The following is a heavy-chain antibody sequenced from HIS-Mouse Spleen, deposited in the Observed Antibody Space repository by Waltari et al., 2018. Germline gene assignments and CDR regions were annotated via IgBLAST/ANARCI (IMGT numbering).Heavy chain of an antibody. CDR2: ISYDGSNK. V-gene: IGHV3-30*18. D-gene: IGHD3-16*01. CDR1: GFTFSSYG. CDR3: AKASWGEAFDI. J-gene: IGHJ3*02. Sequence: QVQLVESGGGVVQPGRSLRLSCAASGFTFSSYGMHWVRQAPGKGLELVAVISYDGSNKYYADSVKGRFTISRDNSKNTLYLQMNSLRAEDTAVYYCAKASWGEAFDIWGQGTMVTVSS.